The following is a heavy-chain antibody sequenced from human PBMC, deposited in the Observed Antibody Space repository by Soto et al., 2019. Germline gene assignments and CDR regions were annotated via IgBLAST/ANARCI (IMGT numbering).Heavy chain of an antibody. CDR1: GFTFSSYS. CDR2: ISSSSSYI. Sequence: GSLRLSCAASGFTFSSYSMNWVRQAPGKGLEWVSSISSSSSYIYYADSVKGRFTISRDNAKNSLYLQMNSLRAEDTAVYYCARGPKLMVYAIYGWFDPWGQGTLVTVSS. J-gene: IGHJ5*02. D-gene: IGHD2-8*01. V-gene: IGHV3-21*01. CDR3: ARGPKLMVYAIYGWFDP.